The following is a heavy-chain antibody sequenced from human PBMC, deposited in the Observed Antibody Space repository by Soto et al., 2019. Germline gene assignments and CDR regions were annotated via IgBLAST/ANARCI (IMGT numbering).Heavy chain of an antibody. Sequence: SETLSLTCTVSGGSISSYYWSWIRQPPGKELEWIGYIYYSGSTNYNPSLKSRVTISVDTSKNQFSLYLSSVSAADMSLYYCARDGARFGLYYYGMDVWGQGTTVTVSS. CDR3: ARDGARFGLYYYGMDV. V-gene: IGHV4-59*01. J-gene: IGHJ6*02. CDR1: GGSISSYY. CDR2: IYYSGST. D-gene: IGHD3-10*01.